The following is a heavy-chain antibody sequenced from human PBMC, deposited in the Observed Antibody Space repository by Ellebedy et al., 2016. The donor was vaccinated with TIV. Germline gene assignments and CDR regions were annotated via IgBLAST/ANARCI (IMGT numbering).Heavy chain of an antibody. Sequence: MPSETLSLTCTVSGGSMSRYFWHWIRQSPGKGLEWIGYFYYSGSTNYKSALKSRVAISVDTSKNQFSLNLSSVTAADTPVYYCARGRTQYPLDSWGQGTLVTVSS. CDR2: FYYSGST. CDR3: ARGRTQYPLDS. J-gene: IGHJ4*02. CDR1: GGSMSRYF. V-gene: IGHV4-59*08. D-gene: IGHD2/OR15-2a*01.